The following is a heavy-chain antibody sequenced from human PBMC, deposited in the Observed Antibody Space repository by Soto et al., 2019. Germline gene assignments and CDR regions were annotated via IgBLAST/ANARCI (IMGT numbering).Heavy chain of an antibody. CDR1: GFTFSSYS. Sequence: QVQLVESGGGVVQPGRSLRLSCAASGFTFSSYSMHWVRQAPGKGLEWVAAMSYDGNSKYFADSVKGRFTISRDNSKNTLSLQMNSLGAEXSAXXXXXRGRTVRDHDDFDLWGQGTLVTVSS. D-gene: IGHD2-21*01. CDR2: MSYDGNSK. V-gene: IGHV3-30-3*01. CDR3: XRGRTVRDHDDFDL. J-gene: IGHJ4*02.